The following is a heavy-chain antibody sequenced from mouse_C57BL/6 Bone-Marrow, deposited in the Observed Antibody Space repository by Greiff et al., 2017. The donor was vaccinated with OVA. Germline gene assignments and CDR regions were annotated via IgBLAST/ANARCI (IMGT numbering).Heavy chain of an antibody. J-gene: IGHJ1*03. CDR2: IYPGSGST. Sequence: VQLKQPGAELVKPGASVKMSCKASGYTFTSYWITWVKQRPGQGLEWIGDIYPGSGSTNYTEKFKSKATLTVDTSSSTAYMQLSSLTSEDSAVYYCAREGGFYYHWYFDVWGTGTTVTVSS. CDR1: GYTFTSYW. D-gene: IGHD1-1*01. CDR3: AREGGFYYHWYFDV. V-gene: IGHV1-55*01.